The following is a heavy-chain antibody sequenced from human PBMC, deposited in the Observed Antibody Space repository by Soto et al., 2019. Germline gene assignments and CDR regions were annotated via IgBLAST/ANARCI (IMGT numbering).Heavy chain of an antibody. CDR1: GTSFTIYW. Sequence: GESLNISCKGSGTSFTIYWIGWVRQTPGKGLEWMGTIYPGDSDARYSPSFQGQVTISADKSISTAYQQWSSLKASDTAIYYCARNSNFHFSSGYSGAFDIWGQGTMVNVSS. D-gene: IGHD3-22*01. J-gene: IGHJ3*02. V-gene: IGHV5-51*01. CDR3: ARNSNFHFSSGYSGAFDI. CDR2: IYPGDSDA.